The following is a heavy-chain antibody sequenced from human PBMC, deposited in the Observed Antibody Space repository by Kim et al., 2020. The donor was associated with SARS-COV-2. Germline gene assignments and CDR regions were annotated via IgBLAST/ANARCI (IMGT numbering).Heavy chain of an antibody. V-gene: IGHV3-30*04. Sequence: GGSLRLSCAASGFTFSSYAMHWVRQAPGKGLEWVAVISYDGSNKYYADSVKGRFTISRDNSKNTLYLQMNSLRAEDTAVYYCARVGITMVRGVTLPLGMDVWGQGTTVTVSS. CDR1: GFTFSSYA. J-gene: IGHJ6*02. CDR2: ISYDGSNK. D-gene: IGHD3-10*01. CDR3: ARVGITMVRGVTLPLGMDV.